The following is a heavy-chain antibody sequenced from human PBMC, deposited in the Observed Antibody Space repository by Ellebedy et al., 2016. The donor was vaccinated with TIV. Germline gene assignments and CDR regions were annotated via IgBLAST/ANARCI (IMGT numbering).Heavy chain of an antibody. CDR1: GFPFSTFN. J-gene: IGHJ5*02. CDR3: FGNLWFDP. CDR2: IHFDGTEK. V-gene: IGHV3-30*02. D-gene: IGHD3-3*01. Sequence: GESLKISCVASGFPFSTFNMHWVRQAPGKGLEWVAFIHFDGTEKYYADSVKGRFTISRDNSKATLYLQMNSLRPEDTATYYCFGNLWFDPWGQGTLVTVSS.